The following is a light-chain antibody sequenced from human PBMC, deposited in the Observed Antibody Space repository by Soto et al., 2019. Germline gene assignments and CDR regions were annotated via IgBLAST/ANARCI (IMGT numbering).Light chain of an antibody. V-gene: IGKV3D-15*01. CDR2: DAS. CDR3: QQNNNWPPIT. CDR1: QSVRSK. Sequence: EMVMTQCATSLSVSGGGRATGSWRASQSVRSKLAWYQQKPGQAPRLLIYDASTRDTGIPARFSGSGSRTELTPTISSLQSEDFAVYYCQQNNNWPPITFGQGTRLEIK. J-gene: IGKJ5*01.